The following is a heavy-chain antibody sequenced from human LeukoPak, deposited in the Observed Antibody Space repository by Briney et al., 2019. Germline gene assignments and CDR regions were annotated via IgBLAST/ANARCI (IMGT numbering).Heavy chain of an antibody. D-gene: IGHD6-13*01. CDR3: ARQWGSSSWYSDY. CDR1: GGSISSYY. V-gene: IGHV4-59*05. CDR2: IYYSGST. J-gene: IGHJ4*02. Sequence: PSETLSLTCTVSGGSISSYYWSWIRQPPGKGLEWIGSIYYSGSTYYNPSLKSRVTISVDTSKNQFSLKLSSVTAADTAVYYCARQWGSSSWYSDYWGQGTLVTVSS.